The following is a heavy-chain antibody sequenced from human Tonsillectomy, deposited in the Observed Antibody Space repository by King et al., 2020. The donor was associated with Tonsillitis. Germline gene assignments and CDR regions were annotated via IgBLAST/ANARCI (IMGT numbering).Heavy chain of an antibody. CDR2: ISAYNGNT. D-gene: IGHD6-13*01. CDR3: ARDLGAPGTRSFFVY. J-gene: IGHJ4*02. Sequence: VQLVESGAEVKKPGASVKVYCKTSGYTFTDYGVSWVRQAPGQGLEWMGWISAYNGNTNYAQKFQGRVTMTTDTSTSTAYMELRSLRSDDTAVYYCARDLGAPGTRSFFVYWGQGTLVTVSS. CDR1: GYTFTDYG. V-gene: IGHV1-18*01.